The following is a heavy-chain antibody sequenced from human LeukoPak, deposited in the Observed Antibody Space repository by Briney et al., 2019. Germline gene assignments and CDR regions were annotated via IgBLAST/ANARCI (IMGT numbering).Heavy chain of an antibody. CDR1: GYTFTSYW. CDR3: ARRGLGQSPDY. Sequence: GESLKISCQSSGYTFTSYWIGWVRQMPGKGLEWMGVIYPGDSDTRYSPSFQGQVTISADMSISTAYLQWSSLKASDTAMYYCARRGLGQSPDYWGQGTLVTVSS. D-gene: IGHD3-16*01. V-gene: IGHV5-51*01. J-gene: IGHJ4*02. CDR2: IYPGDSDT.